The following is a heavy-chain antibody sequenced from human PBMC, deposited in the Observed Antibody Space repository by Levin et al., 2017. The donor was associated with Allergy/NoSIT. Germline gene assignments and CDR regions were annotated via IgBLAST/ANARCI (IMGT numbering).Heavy chain of an antibody. J-gene: IGHJ4*02. Sequence: KPGGSLRLSCACSGFGFTDAWMTWVRQAPGKGLEWVGHIKSNGDGGTTDYIAPVKGRFTISRDDANRMVYLEMRGLRTEDTAIYYCATEHYGAFNNWGLGTLVTVSS. V-gene: IGHV3-15*01. CDR3: ATEHYGAFNN. D-gene: IGHD4/OR15-4a*01. CDR1: GFGFTDAW. CDR2: IKSNGDGGTT.